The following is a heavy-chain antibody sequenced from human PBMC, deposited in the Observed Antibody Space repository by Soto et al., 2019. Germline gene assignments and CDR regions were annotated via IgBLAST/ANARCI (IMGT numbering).Heavy chain of an antibody. Sequence: GGSLRLSCAASGFTFSSYGMHWVRQAPGKGLEWVAVIWYDGSNKYYADSVKGRFTISRDNSKNTLYLQMNSLRAEDTAVYYCAREELWFTGNGMDVWGQGTTVTVSS. J-gene: IGHJ6*02. CDR1: GFTFSSYG. D-gene: IGHD5-18*01. CDR3: AREELWFTGNGMDV. CDR2: IWYDGSNK. V-gene: IGHV3-33*01.